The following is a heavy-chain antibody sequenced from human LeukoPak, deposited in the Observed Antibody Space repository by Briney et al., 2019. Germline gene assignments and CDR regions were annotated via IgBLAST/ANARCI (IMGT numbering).Heavy chain of an antibody. Sequence: SETLSLTCTVSGGSISSSSYYWGWIRQPPGKGLEWIGSIYYSGSTYYNPSLKSRVTISVDTSKNQFSLKLSSVTAADTAVYYCARAVRYYYGSGSYRPSFDYWGQETLVTVSS. CDR1: GGSISSSSYY. J-gene: IGHJ4*02. D-gene: IGHD3-10*01. V-gene: IGHV4-39*07. CDR3: ARAVRYYYGSGSYRPSFDY. CDR2: IYYSGST.